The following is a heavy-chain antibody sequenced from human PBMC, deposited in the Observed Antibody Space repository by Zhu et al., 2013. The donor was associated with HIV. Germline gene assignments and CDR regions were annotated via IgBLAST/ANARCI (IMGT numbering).Heavy chain of an antibody. J-gene: IGHJ4*02. Sequence: QVQLVQSGAEVKKPGASVKVSCKASGYTFTGYYMHWVRQAPGQGLEWMGWINPNSGGTNYAQKFQGRVTMTRDTSISTAYMELSSLRSEDTAVYYCARGYDSSGYGKYYFDYWGQGTLVTVSS. CDR3: ARGYDSSGYGKYYFDY. CDR2: INPNSGGT. CDR1: GYTFTGYY. V-gene: IGHV1-2*02. D-gene: IGHD3-22*01.